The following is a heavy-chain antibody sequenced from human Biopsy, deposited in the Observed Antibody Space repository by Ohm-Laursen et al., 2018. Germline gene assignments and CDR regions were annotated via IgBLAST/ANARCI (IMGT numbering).Heavy chain of an antibody. V-gene: IGHV4-34*01. J-gene: IGHJ6*02. CDR2: INQSGST. Sequence: GTLSLTCAVNGESSSGYFWNWIRQPPGKGLEWIGEINQSGSTKYNPSLKSRVTISVDTSKNQFSLKVRSVTAPDTAVYYCVRGVDYYDPYHYYALDVWGQGTTVTVSS. CDR1: GESSSGYF. CDR3: VRGVDYYDPYHYYALDV. D-gene: IGHD3-22*01.